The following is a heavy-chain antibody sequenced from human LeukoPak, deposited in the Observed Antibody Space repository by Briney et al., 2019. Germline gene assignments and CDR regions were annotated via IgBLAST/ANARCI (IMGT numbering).Heavy chain of an antibody. CDR3: ARGPGGRSGYYPLEDYYYYYYMDV. D-gene: IGHD3-22*01. V-gene: IGHV1-18*01. J-gene: IGHJ6*03. CDR1: GYTFTSYG. Sequence: ASVKVSCKASGYTFTSYGINWVRQAPGQGLEWMGWIRVYDGNTNYAQKLQGRVAMTTDTSTSTAYMELRSLRSDDTAVYYCARGPGGRSGYYPLEDYYYYYYMDVWGKGTTVTVSS. CDR2: IRVYDGNT.